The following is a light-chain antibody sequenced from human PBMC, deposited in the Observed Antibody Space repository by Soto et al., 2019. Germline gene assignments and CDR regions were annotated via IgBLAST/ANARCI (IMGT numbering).Light chain of an antibody. J-gene: IGKJ2*01. CDR3: QQYDAWPRT. Sequence: EIVMTQSPATLSVSPGERATLSGRASQSVRTNLAWYQQKLGQAPRLLIYGASTRATGIPARFSGSGSGTEFTLTISSLQSEDFAIFYCQQYDAWPRTFGQGTRL. V-gene: IGKV3-15*01. CDR2: GAS. CDR1: QSVRTN.